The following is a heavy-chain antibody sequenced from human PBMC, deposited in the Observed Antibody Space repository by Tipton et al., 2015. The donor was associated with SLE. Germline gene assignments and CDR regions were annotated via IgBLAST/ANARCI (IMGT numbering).Heavy chain of an antibody. D-gene: IGHD3-10*01. CDR2: LYYSGST. J-gene: IGHJ4*02. V-gene: IGHV4-39*02. CDR1: GGSISSTGYY. CDR3: ARGGYNTNSYVAY. Sequence: TLSLTCTVSGGSISSTGYYWGWIRQPPGKGLEWIGSLYYSGSTYYNPSLKSRVTMSVDTSKNHFSLRLRSVTAADTAVYYCARGGYNTNSYVAYWGQGTLVTVSS.